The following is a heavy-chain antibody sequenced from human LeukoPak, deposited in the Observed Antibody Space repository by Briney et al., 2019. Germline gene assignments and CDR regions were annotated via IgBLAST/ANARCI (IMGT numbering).Heavy chain of an antibody. D-gene: IGHD1-26*01. CDR1: GYSISSGYY. Sequence: KPSETLSLTCTVSGYSISSGYYWGWSRQPPGEGLEWIGSIYHSGSTYYNPSLKSRVTISVDTSKNQFSLKLSSVTAADTAVYYCAREISGSADYWGQGTLVTVSS. V-gene: IGHV4-38-2*02. CDR2: IYHSGST. J-gene: IGHJ4*02. CDR3: AREISGSADY.